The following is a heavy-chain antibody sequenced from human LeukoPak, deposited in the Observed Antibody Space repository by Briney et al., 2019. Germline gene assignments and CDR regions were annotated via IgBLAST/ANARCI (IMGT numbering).Heavy chain of an antibody. J-gene: IGHJ4*02. CDR2: ISGSGGST. CDR1: GFTFSSYA. CDR3: AKDKAVEMATIFDY. Sequence: GASLRLSCAASGFTFSSYAMSWVRQAPGKGLEWVSAISGSGGSTYYADSVKGRFTISRDNSKNTLYLQMNSLRAEDTAVYYCAKDKAVEMATIFDYWGQGTLVTVSS. D-gene: IGHD5-24*01. V-gene: IGHV3-23*01.